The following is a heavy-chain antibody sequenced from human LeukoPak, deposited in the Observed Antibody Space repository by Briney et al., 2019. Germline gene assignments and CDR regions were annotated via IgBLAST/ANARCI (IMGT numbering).Heavy chain of an antibody. Sequence: SETLSLTCSVSGDSIRNYFWSWMRQPAGKGLEWMGRIYTSGSTDYNPSLRSRVTMSVDTSRNQFSLKLTSVTAADTAVYYCARESKSYDGSGYYHDYWGQGTLVTVSS. V-gene: IGHV4-4*07. J-gene: IGHJ4*02. CDR3: ARESKSYDGSGYYHDY. CDR1: GDSIRNYF. D-gene: IGHD3-22*01. CDR2: IYTSGST.